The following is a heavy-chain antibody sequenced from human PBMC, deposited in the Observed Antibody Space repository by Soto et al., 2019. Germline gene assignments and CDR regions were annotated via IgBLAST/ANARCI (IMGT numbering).Heavy chain of an antibody. CDR2: ISSSSINI. CDR3: ARGKVYSSSLLYFDY. Sequence: EVQLVESGGGLVQPGGSLRLSCAASGFTFSSYSMNWVRQAPGKGLEWVSYISSSSINIYYADSVKGRFTISRDNAKNSLYLQMTSLRDEDTAVYYCARGKVYSSSLLYFDYWGQGTMVTVSS. J-gene: IGHJ4*02. CDR1: GFTFSSYS. V-gene: IGHV3-48*02. D-gene: IGHD6-13*01.